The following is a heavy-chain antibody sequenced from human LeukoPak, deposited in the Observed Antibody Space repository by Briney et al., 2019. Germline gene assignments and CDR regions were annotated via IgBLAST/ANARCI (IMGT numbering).Heavy chain of an antibody. CDR2: IVYDSFYI. D-gene: IGHD3-9*01. J-gene: IGHJ4*02. CDR1: GFPFSNPA. V-gene: IGHV3-21*01. Sequence: RGSLRLSCADSGFPFSNPAMNWVRQVPPEGLEWVSSIVYDSFYIYYPPSLRGPVTISRDNGTNTVYLQMNSLRVEDTAVYYCVRDPLRYLRVGLYDYWGRGTLAAVSS. CDR3: VRDPLRYLRVGLYDY.